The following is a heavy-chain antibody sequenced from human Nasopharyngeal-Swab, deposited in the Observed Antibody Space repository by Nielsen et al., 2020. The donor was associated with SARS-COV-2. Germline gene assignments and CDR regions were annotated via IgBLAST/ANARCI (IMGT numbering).Heavy chain of an antibody. CDR2: IYYSGST. J-gene: IGHJ3*02. CDR3: ARARITMIVVVDAFDI. D-gene: IGHD3-22*01. V-gene: IGHV4-31*03. CDR1: GGSFSSGGYY. Sequence: SRTCSVAGGSFSSGGYYWSWIRQHPGKGLEWIGYIYYSGSTYYNPPLKSRVTISVDTSKNQFSLKLGSVTAADTAVYYCARARITMIVVVDAFDIWGQGTMVTVSS.